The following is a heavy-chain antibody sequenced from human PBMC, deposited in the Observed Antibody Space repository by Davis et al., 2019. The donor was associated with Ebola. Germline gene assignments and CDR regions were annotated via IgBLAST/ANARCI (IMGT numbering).Heavy chain of an antibody. D-gene: IGHD4-11*01. J-gene: IGHJ4*02. V-gene: IGHV1-2*02. CDR2: INPNSGGT. CDR3: ARARYSNYDLIYY. CDR1: GYTFTGYY. Sequence: ASVTVSCKASGYTFTGYYMHWVRQAPGQGLEWMGWINPNSGGTNYAQKFQGRVTMTRDTSISTAYMELSRLRSDDTAVYYCARARYSNYDLIYYWGQGTLVTVSS.